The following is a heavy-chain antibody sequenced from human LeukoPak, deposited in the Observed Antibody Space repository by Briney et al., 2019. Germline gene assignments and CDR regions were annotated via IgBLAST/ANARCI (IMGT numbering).Heavy chain of an antibody. CDR3: ARHISTTYYFDY. J-gene: IGHJ4*02. D-gene: IGHD1-1*01. CDR2: ISSSNSYI. Sequence: GGSLRLSCAASGFTFSSYSMNWVRQAPGKGLEWVSSISSSNSYIYYADSVKGRFTIPRDNAKNSLYLQMNSLRAEDTAVYYCARHISTTYYFDYWGQGTLVTVSS. CDR1: GFTFSSYS. V-gene: IGHV3-21*01.